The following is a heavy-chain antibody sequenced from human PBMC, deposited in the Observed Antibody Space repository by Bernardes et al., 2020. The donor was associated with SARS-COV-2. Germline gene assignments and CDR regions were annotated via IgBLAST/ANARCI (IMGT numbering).Heavy chain of an antibody. Sequence: SETLSLTCTVSGGSIRSYYWSWIRQPPGKGLEWIWYLYYSGSTHYNPSLKSRVTISVDTSKNQFSLKLSSVTAADTAVYYCARGRSITIFGVVTTQGQFDPWGQGTMVTGSA. CDR1: GGSIRSYY. V-gene: IGHV4-59*01. J-gene: IGHJ5*02. D-gene: IGHD3-3*01. CDR2: LYYSGST. CDR3: ARGRSITIFGVVTTQGQFDP.